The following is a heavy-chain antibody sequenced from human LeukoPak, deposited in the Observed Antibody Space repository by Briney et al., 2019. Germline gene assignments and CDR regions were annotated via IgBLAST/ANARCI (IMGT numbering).Heavy chain of an antibody. J-gene: IGHJ6*03. Sequence: GRSLRLSCAASGFTFSDYYMSWIRQAPGKGLEWVSYISSSGSTIYYADSVKGRFTISRDNAKNSLYLQMNSLRAEDTAVYYCARDLAASYYMDVWGKGTTVTVFS. CDR1: GFTFSDYY. CDR2: ISSSGSTI. D-gene: IGHD3-16*01. CDR3: ARDLAASYYMDV. V-gene: IGHV3-11*01.